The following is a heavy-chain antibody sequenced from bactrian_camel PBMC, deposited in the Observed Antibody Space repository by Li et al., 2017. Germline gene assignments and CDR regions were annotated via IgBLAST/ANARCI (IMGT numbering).Heavy chain of an antibody. Sequence: VQLVESGGGSVQAGGSLRLSCAASGFSSARSCVAWFPQAPGKEHEGVAALYTTGGHTYYADSVKGRFAISKDNDKNTLYLQMNSLKPEDTAMYYCGAVTFDNNCVSSTPFANRGQGTQVTVS. CDR3: GAVTFDNNCVSSTPFAN. CDR2: LYTTGGHT. J-gene: IGHJ4*01. CDR1: GFSSARSC. D-gene: IGHD8*01. V-gene: IGHV3S32*01.